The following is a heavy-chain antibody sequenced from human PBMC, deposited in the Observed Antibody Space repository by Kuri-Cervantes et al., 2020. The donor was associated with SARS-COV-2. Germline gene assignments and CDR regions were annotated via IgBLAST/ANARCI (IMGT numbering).Heavy chain of an antibody. D-gene: IGHD3-10*01. J-gene: IGHJ6*03. CDR3: ARDEGSYYYYMDV. CDR2: IYHSGST. Sequence: GSLRLSCTVSGYSISSGYYWGWIRQPPGKGLEWIGSIYHSGSTYYNPSLKSRVTISVDTSKNQFSLKLSSVTAADTAVYYCARDEGSYYYYMDVWGKGTTVTVSS. CDR1: GYSISSGYY. V-gene: IGHV4-38-2*02.